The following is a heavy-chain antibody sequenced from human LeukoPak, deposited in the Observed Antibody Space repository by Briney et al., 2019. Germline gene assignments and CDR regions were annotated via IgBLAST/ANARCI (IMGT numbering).Heavy chain of an antibody. CDR1: GFTFSSYA. D-gene: IGHD6-19*01. Sequence: PGGSLRLSCAASGFTFSSYAMSWVRQAPGKGLEWVSYISGSGNTAYYADSVKGRFTISRDNSKNTLYLQMNSLRAEDTAVYYCATTNTYTSGWYMIYWGQGTLVTVSS. CDR3: ATTNTYTSGWYMIY. V-gene: IGHV3-23*01. CDR2: ISGSGNTA. J-gene: IGHJ4*02.